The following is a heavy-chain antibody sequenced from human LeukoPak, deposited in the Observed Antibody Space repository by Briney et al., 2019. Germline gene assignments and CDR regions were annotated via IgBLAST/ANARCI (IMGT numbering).Heavy chain of an antibody. V-gene: IGHV4-59*01. CDR3: ARERYNWFDP. CDR1: GGSISSYY. J-gene: IGHJ5*02. CDR2: IYYSGST. Sequence: SETLSLTCTVSGGSISSYYWSWIRQPPGKGLEWIGYIYYSGSTNYNPSLKSRVTIAVDTSKNQLPLDLSSVTAADTDVYYCARERYNWFDPWGQGTLVTVSS.